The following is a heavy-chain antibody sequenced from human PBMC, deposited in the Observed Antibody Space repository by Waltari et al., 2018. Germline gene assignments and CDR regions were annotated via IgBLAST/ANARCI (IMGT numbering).Heavy chain of an antibody. V-gene: IGHV3-49*04. CDR1: NFDFGEYG. J-gene: IGHJ4*02. CDR2: IRIKAYGETT. D-gene: IGHD3-9*01. Sequence: EVLLVESGGGMVQPGRSLTLSCAAYNFDFGEYGMSWVRQAPGKGLEWGGFIRIKAYGETTEYAASVKGRFISSRDDSRSIAYLQMNSLKTEDTAVYYCTRVLRYFDWSTKDYWGQGTLVTVSS. CDR3: TRVLRYFDWSTKDY.